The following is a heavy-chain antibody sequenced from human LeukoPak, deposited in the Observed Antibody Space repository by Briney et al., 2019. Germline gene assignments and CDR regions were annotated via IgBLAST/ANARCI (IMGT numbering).Heavy chain of an antibody. V-gene: IGHV3-53*01. CDR3: ASTPDIVATIVFY. J-gene: IGHJ4*02. CDR1: GLTVSSNY. Sequence: GSLRLSCAASGLTVSSNYMSWVRQAPGKGLEWVSVIYSGGSTYYADSVKGRFTISRDNSKNTLYLQMNSLRAEDTAVYYCASTPDIVATIVFYWGQGTLVTVSS. D-gene: IGHD5-12*01. CDR2: IYSGGST.